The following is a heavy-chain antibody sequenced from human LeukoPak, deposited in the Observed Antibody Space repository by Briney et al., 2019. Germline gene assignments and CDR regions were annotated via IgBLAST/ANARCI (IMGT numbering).Heavy chain of an antibody. CDR3: ARLGITMVRGSNPLYYGMDV. V-gene: IGHV5-51*01. CDR1: GYGFSNYW. Sequence: GESLRISCKGSGYGFSNYWIGWVRQMPGKGLEWMGIIYPGDSDTGYSPFFQGQVTISADKSISTAYLQWSSLKASDTAMYYCARLGITMVRGSNPLYYGMDVWGQGTTVTVSS. CDR2: IYPGDSDT. J-gene: IGHJ6*02. D-gene: IGHD3-10*01.